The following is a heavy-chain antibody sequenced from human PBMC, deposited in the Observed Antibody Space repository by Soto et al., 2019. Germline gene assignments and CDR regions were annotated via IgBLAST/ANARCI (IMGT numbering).Heavy chain of an antibody. D-gene: IGHD1-26*01. CDR3: ARPRPREAKLYAGNDAFDI. CDR2: IYPGDSDT. V-gene: IGHV5-51*01. CDR1: GYSFTSYW. J-gene: IGHJ3*02. Sequence: GESLKISCKGSGYSFTSYWIGWVRQMPGKGLEWMGIIYPGDSDTRYSPSFQGQVTISADKSISTAYLQWSGLKASDTAMYYCARPRPREAKLYAGNDAFDIWGQGTMVTVSS.